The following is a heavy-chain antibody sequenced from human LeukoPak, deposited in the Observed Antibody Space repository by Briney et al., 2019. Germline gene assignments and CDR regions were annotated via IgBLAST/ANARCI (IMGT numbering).Heavy chain of an antibody. V-gene: IGHV3-30*02. J-gene: IGHJ4*02. CDR2: IRFDGSEK. D-gene: IGHD3-3*01. Sequence: GGSLRLSCAASGFTFSTSVMHWVRQAPGKGLEWLSFIRFDGSEKYYADSVKARFSISRDNSMNTLYLQMNSLRAEDTAVYYCAKARDFWSGYEELIDYWGQGTLVTVSS. CDR3: AKARDFWSGYEELIDY. CDR1: GFTFSTSV.